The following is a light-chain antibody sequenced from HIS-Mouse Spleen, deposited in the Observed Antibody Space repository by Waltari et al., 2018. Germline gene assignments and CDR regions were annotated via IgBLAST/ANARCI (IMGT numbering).Light chain of an antibody. CDR2: WAS. V-gene: IGKV4-1*01. CDR1: LSVLYSSNNKNY. Sequence: DIVMTQSPDSLAVAVGERATISCKSSLSVLYSSNNKNYLAWYQQKPGQPPKLLIYWASTRESGVPDRFSGSGSGTDFTLTISSLQAEDVAVYYCQQYYSTPLTFGGGTKVEIK. CDR3: QQYYSTPLT. J-gene: IGKJ4*01.